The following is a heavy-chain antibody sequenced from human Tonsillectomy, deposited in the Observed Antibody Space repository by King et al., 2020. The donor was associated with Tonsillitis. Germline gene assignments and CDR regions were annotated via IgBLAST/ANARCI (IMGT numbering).Heavy chain of an antibody. V-gene: IGHV3-30-3*01. D-gene: IGHD4-17*01. CDR3: ARVAWGYGDYDY. Sequence: VQLVESGGGVVQPGRSLRLSCAASGFTFSSYAMHWVRQAPGKGLEWVAVISYDGSNKYYADSVKGRFTISRDNSKNTLYLQMNSLRAEDTAVYYCARVAWGYGDYDYWSQGTLVTVSS. J-gene: IGHJ4*02. CDR1: GFTFSSYA. CDR2: ISYDGSNK.